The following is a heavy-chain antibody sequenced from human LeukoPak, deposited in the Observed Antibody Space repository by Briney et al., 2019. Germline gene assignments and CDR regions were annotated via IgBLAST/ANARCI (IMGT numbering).Heavy chain of an antibody. V-gene: IGHV4-39*07. D-gene: IGHD1-20*01. CDR1: GDSISSSNCY. Sequence: SETLSLTCTVSGDSISSSNCYWGWIRQPPGKGLEWIGSIFYSRSTYYNPSLKSRVTISVDTSKNQFSLKLSSVTAADTAVYYCVRDPRNWNYFDYWGHGILVTVSS. CDR2: IFYSRST. J-gene: IGHJ4*01. CDR3: VRDPRNWNYFDY.